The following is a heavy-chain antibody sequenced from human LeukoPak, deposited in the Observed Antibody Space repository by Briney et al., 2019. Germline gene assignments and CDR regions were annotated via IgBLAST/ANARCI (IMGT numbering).Heavy chain of an antibody. CDR2: IDWSDEE. CDR3: ARSPLGRTTPGTIEFYYSSYMDV. CDR1: GFSLGTRGMS. D-gene: IGHD3-3*01. V-gene: IGHV2-70*11. J-gene: IGHJ6*03. Sequence: SGPTQVNPTQTLTLTCTVAGFSLGTRGMSVSWIRQPPGKALEWLARIDWSDEEHCNSSLTTRLTVSKDSSKNQVVLSMTNMSPADTATYYCARSPLGRTTPGTIEFYYSSYMDVWGIGTTVTVSS.